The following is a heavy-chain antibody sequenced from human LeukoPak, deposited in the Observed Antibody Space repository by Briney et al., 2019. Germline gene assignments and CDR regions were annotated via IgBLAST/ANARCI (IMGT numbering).Heavy chain of an antibody. CDR1: GYTLTELS. CDR2: FDPEDGET. J-gene: IGHJ4*02. V-gene: IGHV1-24*01. CDR3: ATGGLGAVAGTGPPQGYFDY. Sequence: AASVKVSCKVSGYTLTELSMHWERQAPGKGLEWMGGFDPEDGETIYAQKFQGRVTMTEDTSTDTAYMELSSLRSEDTAVYYCATGGLGAVAGTGPPQGYFDYWGQGTLVTVSS. D-gene: IGHD6-19*01.